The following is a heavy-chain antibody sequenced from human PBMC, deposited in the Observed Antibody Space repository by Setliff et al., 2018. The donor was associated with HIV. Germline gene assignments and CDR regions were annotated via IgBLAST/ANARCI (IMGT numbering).Heavy chain of an antibody. V-gene: IGHV3-73*01. CDR3: AGPQHIYDDSSDDY. D-gene: IGHD3-22*01. CDR2: ILDKANNYAT. J-gene: IGHJ4*02. Sequence: PGGSLRLSCAASGFTFSGSAMHWVRQASGKGLEWVGRILDKANNYATAYVASLEGRFTISRDDSKNTAYLQMSSLKTEDTAVYYCAGPQHIYDDSSDDYWGQGTLVTVSS. CDR1: GFTFSGSA.